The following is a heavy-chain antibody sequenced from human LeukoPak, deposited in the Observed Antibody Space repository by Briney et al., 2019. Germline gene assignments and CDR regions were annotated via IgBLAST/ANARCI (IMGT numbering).Heavy chain of an antibody. J-gene: IGHJ4*02. D-gene: IGHD5-24*01. Sequence: GGSLRLSCAASGFTFGNFWMAWVRQAPGKGLEWVAKMKQDGSVEEYVDSAKGRFTISRDNAKSSVYLQMNSLRPEDTALYYCVRDATRGGDFDFWGQGTLVTVSS. CDR2: MKQDGSVE. CDR3: VRDATRGGDFDF. CDR1: GFTFGNFW. V-gene: IGHV3-7*04.